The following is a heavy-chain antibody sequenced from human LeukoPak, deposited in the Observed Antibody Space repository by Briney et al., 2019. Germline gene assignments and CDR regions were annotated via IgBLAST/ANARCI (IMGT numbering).Heavy chain of an antibody. CDR1: GFTFSSYA. CDR3: AREEDNADEYLREDY. D-gene: IGHD2/OR15-2a*01. Sequence: GGSLRLSCAASGFTFSSYAMSWVRQAPGKGLEWVSAISGSGGSTYYADSVKGRFTISRDNSKNTLYLQMNSLRAEDTAVYYCAREEDNADEYLREDYWGQGTLVTVSS. J-gene: IGHJ4*02. V-gene: IGHV3-23*01. CDR2: ISGSGGST.